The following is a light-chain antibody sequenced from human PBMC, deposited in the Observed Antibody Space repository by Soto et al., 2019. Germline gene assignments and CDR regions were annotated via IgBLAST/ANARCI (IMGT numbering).Light chain of an antibody. CDR3: SSYAGSNNVI. CDR1: SSDVGGYNY. CDR2: DVT. Sequence: QSALTQPPSASGSPGQSVTISCTGTSSDVGGYNYVSWYQQHPDKAPKLMIYDVTKRPSGVPDRFSGSKSGTTASLTVSGLQAEDEADYYCSSYAGSNNVIFGGGAKLTVL. J-gene: IGLJ2*01. V-gene: IGLV2-8*01.